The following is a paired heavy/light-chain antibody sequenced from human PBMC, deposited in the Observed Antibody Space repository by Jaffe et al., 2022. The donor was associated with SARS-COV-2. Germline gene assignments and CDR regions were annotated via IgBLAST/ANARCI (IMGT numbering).Heavy chain of an antibody. CDR1: GFTFSSHG. V-gene: IGHV3-33*01. CDR3: ARGGCTNGVCYLDAFDI. D-gene: IGHD2-8*01. J-gene: IGHJ3*02. Sequence: QVRLVESGGGVVQPGRSLRLSCAASGFTFSSHGMHWVRQAPGKGLEWVALIWFDGRYKYYADSVRGRFTISRDNSNSTLFLQMDSLRGDDTAVYYCARGGCTNGVCYLDAFDIWGQGTVVTVSS. CDR2: IWFDGRYK.
Light chain of an antibody. CDR1: QNVRNDY. CDR3: QQYGDSPRT. CDR2: SAS. Sequence: TVLTQSPGTLSLSPGERATLSCRASQNVRNDYLAWYQQKLGQAPRLLIYSASSRATGIPDRFSGSGSGTEFTLTISRLEPEDFAFYYCQQYGDSPRTFGQGTRVEIK. V-gene: IGKV3-20*01. J-gene: IGKJ1*01.